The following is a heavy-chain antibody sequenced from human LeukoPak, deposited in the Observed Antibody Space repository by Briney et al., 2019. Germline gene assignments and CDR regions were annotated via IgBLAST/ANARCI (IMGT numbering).Heavy chain of an antibody. D-gene: IGHD6-13*01. CDR1: GGSISSSSYY. Sequence: PSETLSLTCTVSGGSISSSSYYWGWIRQPPGKGLEWIGSIYYSGSTNYNPSLKSRVTISVDTSKNQFSLKLSSVTAADTAVYYCARLGGDYSSRNNWFDPWGQGTLVTVSS. J-gene: IGHJ5*02. CDR2: IYYSGST. V-gene: IGHV4-39*07. CDR3: ARLGGDYSSRNNWFDP.